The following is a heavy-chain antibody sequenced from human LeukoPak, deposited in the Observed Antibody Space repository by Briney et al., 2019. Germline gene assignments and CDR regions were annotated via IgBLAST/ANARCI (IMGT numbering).Heavy chain of an antibody. CDR1: GFTFGDYA. CDR2: IRSKAYGGTT. J-gene: IGHJ4*02. Sequence: GGSLRLSCTASGFTFGDYAMSWFRQAPGKGLEWVGIIRSKAYGGTTEYAASVKGRFTISRDDSKSIAYLQMNSLKTEDTAVYYCTRFMEYQLLFLYYWGQGTLVTVSS. D-gene: IGHD2-2*01. V-gene: IGHV3-49*03. CDR3: TRFMEYQLLFLYY.